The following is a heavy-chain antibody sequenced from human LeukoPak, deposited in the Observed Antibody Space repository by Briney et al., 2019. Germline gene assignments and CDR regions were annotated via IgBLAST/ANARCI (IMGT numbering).Heavy chain of an antibody. J-gene: IGHJ4*02. CDR3: AKDARRSSGWWFFDH. Sequence: GGSLRLSCAASGFSFNTYAMSWVRQAPGKGLEWLSSISDHGGSTYYVESVKGRFTVSRDNSKNTLYLQMNSLRGEDTAVYYCAKDARRSSGWWFFDHWGQGTLVTVSS. V-gene: IGHV3-23*01. D-gene: IGHD6-19*01. CDR2: ISDHGGST. CDR1: GFSFNTYA.